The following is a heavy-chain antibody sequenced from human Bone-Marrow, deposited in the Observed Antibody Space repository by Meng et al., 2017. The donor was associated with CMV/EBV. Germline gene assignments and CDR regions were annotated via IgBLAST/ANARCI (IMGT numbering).Heavy chain of an antibody. J-gene: IGHJ3*02. D-gene: IGHD2-2*01. Sequence: GGSLRLSCKGSGYSFTSYWIGWVRQMPGKGLEWMGIIYPGDSDTRYSPFFQGQVTISADKSISTAYLQWSSLKASDTAMYYCARRSLPAALEPEDAFDIWGQGTMVTVSS. V-gene: IGHV5-51*01. CDR1: GYSFTSYW. CDR3: ARRSLPAALEPEDAFDI. CDR2: IYPGDSDT.